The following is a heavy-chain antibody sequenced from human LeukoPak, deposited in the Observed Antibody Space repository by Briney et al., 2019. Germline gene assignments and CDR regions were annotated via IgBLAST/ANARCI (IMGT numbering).Heavy chain of an antibody. CDR2: ISYDGSNK. Sequence: GGSLRLSCAASGITFSTYGMHWVRQAPGKGLEWVAVISYDGSNKYYADSVKGRFTISRDNSKNTLYLQMNSLRAEDTAVYYCARLYPGYSSRWYGRDYWGQGTLVTVSS. CDR3: ARLYPGYSSRWYGRDY. D-gene: IGHD6-13*01. J-gene: IGHJ4*02. CDR1: GITFSTYG. V-gene: IGHV3-30*03.